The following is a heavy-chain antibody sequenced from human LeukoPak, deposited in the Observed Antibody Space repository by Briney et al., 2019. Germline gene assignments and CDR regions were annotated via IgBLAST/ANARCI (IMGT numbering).Heavy chain of an antibody. Sequence: SETLSLTGTVSGGSTSNYYWSWIRQPAGKGLEWIGRFYNSGSTNCNPSLKSRVTMSVDTSKNQFSLRLSSVTAADTAVYYCARVGDYALKDWGQGALVTVSS. CDR2: FYNSGST. J-gene: IGHJ4*02. CDR1: GGSTSNYY. D-gene: IGHD2-2*01. V-gene: IGHV4-4*07. CDR3: ARVGDYALKD.